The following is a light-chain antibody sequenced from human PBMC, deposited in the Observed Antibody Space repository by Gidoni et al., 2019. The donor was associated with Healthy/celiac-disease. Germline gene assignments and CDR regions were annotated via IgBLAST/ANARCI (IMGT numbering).Light chain of an antibody. V-gene: IGKV1-5*03. J-gene: IGKJ1*01. Sequence: DIQMTPSPSTLSASVGARVTITCRASQSISSWLAWYQQKPGKAPKLLIYKASSLESGVPSRFSGSGSGTEFTLTISSLQPDDFATYYCQQYNSYPWTFGQGTKVEIK. CDR1: QSISSW. CDR2: KAS. CDR3: QQYNSYPWT.